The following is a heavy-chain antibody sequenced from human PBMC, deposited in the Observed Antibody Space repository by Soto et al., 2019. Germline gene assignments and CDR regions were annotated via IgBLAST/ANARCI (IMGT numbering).Heavy chain of an antibody. CDR2: INPNSGGT. CDR3: ARDMAAAGENYGMDV. CDR1: GYTFTGYY. D-gene: IGHD6-13*01. J-gene: IGHJ6*02. V-gene: IGHV1-2*04. Sequence: ASVKVSCKASGYTFTGYYMHWVRQAPGQGLEWMGWINPNSGGTNYAQKFRGWVTMTRDTSISTAYMELSRLRSDDTAVYYCARDMAAAGENYGMDVWGQGTTVTVSS.